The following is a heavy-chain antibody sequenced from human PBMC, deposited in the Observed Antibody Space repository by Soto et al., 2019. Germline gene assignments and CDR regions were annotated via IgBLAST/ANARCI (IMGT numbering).Heavy chain of an antibody. Sequence: PGESLKISCKGSGYSFTSYWIGWVRQMPGKGLDWMGIIYPGDSDTRYSPSFQGQVTISADKSISTAYLQWSSLKASDTAMYYCARHGSSGWIQRKYYYYGMDVWGQGTTVTVS. D-gene: IGHD6-19*01. V-gene: IGHV5-51*01. J-gene: IGHJ6*02. CDR2: IYPGDSDT. CDR1: GYSFTSYW. CDR3: ARHGSSGWIQRKYYYYGMDV.